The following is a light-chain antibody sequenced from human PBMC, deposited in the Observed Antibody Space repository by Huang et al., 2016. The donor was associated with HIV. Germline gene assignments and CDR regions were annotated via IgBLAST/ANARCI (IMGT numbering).Light chain of an antibody. CDR2: AAS. CDR1: QSISSY. CDR3: QQSYSTPLT. J-gene: IGKJ4*01. V-gene: IGKV1-39*01. Sequence: DIQMTQSPSSLSASVGDRVTITCRASQSISSYLNWYQQKPGKAPKLLIYAASSLKSGVPSRFSGSGAGADFTLTVSNLQPEDFAAYYCQQSYSTPLTFGRGTKVEIK.